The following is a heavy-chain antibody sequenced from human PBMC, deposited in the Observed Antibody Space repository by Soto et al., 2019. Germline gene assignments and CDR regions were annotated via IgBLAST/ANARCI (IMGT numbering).Heavy chain of an antibody. J-gene: IGHJ3*02. CDR2: IIPMFGTP. CDR3: ARSRNVAEFNDYGGNYHGFDI. V-gene: IGHV1-69*01. D-gene: IGHD4-17*01. Sequence: QVQLEQSGAEVKKAGSSVKVSCKAFGGSVNSHAISWVRQAPGQGLEWMGGIIPMFGTPTYAQRFQAGVTISAGESTSTVYLDLSSLRSEDTAMYYCARSRNVAEFNDYGGNYHGFDIWGQGTMVTVSS. CDR1: GGSVNSHA.